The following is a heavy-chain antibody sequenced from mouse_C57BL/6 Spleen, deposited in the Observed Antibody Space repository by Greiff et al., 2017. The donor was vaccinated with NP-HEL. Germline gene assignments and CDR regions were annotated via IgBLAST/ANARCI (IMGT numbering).Heavy chain of an antibody. V-gene: IGHV1-47*01. CDR2: FHPYNDDT. J-gene: IGHJ1*03. CDR3: ARGGNYEGYFDV. Sequence: VKLQESGAELVKPGASVKMSCKASGYTFTTYPIEWMKQNHGKSLEWIGNFHPYNDDTKYNEKFKGKATLTVEKSSSTVYLELSRLTSDDSAVYYCARGGNYEGYFDVWGTGTTVTVSS. CDR1: GYTFTTYP. D-gene: IGHD2-1*01.